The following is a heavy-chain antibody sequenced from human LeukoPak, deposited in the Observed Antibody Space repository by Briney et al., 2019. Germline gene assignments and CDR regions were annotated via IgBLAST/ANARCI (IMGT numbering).Heavy chain of an antibody. D-gene: IGHD4-17*01. V-gene: IGHV4-4*02. CDR2: IYHGGST. CDR1: GGSISSSNW. J-gene: IGHJ5*02. CDR3: ASGEDYGDRSFDP. Sequence: SETLSLTCAVSGGSISSSNWWSWVRQPPGKGLEWIGEIYHGGSTNYNPSLKSRVTISVDKSKNQFSLKLSSVTAADTAVYYCASGEDYGDRSFDPWGQGTLVTVAS.